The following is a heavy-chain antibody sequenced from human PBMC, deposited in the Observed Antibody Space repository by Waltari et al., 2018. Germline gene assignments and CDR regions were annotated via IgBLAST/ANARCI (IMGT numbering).Heavy chain of an antibody. V-gene: IGHV3-7*01. CDR1: ELTFAYYL. J-gene: IGHJ4*02. CDR3: ATQSWSNFEY. CDR2: IKEDGSEK. D-gene: IGHD3-3*01. Sequence: EVQLVESGGGLVQPGGYLRLSGAASELTFAYYLVTWVRQAPGKGLEWVANIKEDGSEKYYVDSVKGRFTISRDNAKNSLYLQMSSLRVEDTAVYYCATQSWSNFEYWGQGTLVTVSS.